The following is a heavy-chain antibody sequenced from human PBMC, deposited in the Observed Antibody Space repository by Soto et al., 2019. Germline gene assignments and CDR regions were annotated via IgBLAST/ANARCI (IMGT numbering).Heavy chain of an antibody. J-gene: IGHJ4*02. CDR1: GYTLLELS. CDR2: YDPEDAKT. Sequence: ASVKVSCKLSGYTLLELSIHWVRQAPGKGLEWMGGYDPEDAKTFYAQKSQGRVIMTEDTSTNTSYLEVRGLRYEDTAVYYCASQNWRWREQFDHWGQGTLVTVSS. V-gene: IGHV1-24*01. D-gene: IGHD1-1*01. CDR3: ASQNWRWREQFDH.